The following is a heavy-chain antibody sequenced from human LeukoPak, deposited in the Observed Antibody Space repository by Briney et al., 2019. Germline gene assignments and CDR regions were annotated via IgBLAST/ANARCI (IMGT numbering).Heavy chain of an antibody. CDR2: ISSNGGST. CDR1: GFTFSNAW. CDR3: VKDQNRGWGHYYFDY. V-gene: IGHV3-64D*06. D-gene: IGHD7-27*01. J-gene: IGHJ4*02. Sequence: GGSLRLSCAASGFTFSNAWMNWVRQAPGKGLEYVSAISSNGGSTYYADSVKGRFTIPRDNSKNTLYLQMSSLRAEDTAVYYCVKDQNRGWGHYYFDYWGQGTLVTVSS.